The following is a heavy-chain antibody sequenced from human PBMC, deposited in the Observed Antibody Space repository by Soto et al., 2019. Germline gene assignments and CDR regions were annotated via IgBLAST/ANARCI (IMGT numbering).Heavy chain of an antibody. D-gene: IGHD2-15*01. Sequence: GGSLRLSCAASGFTFSDYYMSWIRQAPGKGLEWVSYISSSGSTIYYADSVKGRFTISRDNAKNSLYLQMNSLRAEDTAVYYCAREAYCSGGSCYLYYFDYWGQGTLVTVSS. CDR3: AREAYCSGGSCYLYYFDY. V-gene: IGHV3-11*01. CDR2: ISSSGSTI. CDR1: GFTFSDYY. J-gene: IGHJ4*02.